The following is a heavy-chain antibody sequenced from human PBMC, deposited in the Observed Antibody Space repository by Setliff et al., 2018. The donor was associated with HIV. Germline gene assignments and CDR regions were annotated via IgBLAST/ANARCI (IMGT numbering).Heavy chain of an antibody. CDR2: IYYRGST. CDR1: GASTSSNTYS. Sequence: PSETLSLTCTVSGASTSSNTYSWVWIRQPPGKGLQWIGSIYYRGSTYYNPSLKSRVTISVDTSKKQFSLKLRSVTAADTAVYYCARRRDGYNSAPWRNDYWDQGTLVTVSS. V-gene: IGHV4-39*01. CDR3: ARRRDGYNSAPWRNDY. D-gene: IGHD5-12*01. J-gene: IGHJ4*02.